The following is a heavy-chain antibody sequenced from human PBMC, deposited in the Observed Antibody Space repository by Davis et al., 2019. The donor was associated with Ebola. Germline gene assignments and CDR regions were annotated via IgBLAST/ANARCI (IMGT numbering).Heavy chain of an antibody. D-gene: IGHD1-26*01. V-gene: IGHV3-21*04. Sequence: PGGSLRLSCAASGFTFSNAWMNWVRQAPGKGLEWVSSISSSSSYIYYADSVKGRFTISRDNAKNSLYLQMNSLRAEDTAVYYCARASGSYYFDYWGQGTLVTVSS. J-gene: IGHJ4*02. CDR1: GFTFSNAW. CDR2: ISSSSSYI. CDR3: ARASGSYYFDY.